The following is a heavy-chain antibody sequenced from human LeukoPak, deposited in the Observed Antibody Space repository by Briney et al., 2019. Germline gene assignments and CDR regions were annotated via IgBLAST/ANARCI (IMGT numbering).Heavy chain of an antibody. V-gene: IGHV1-18*01. CDR1: GYTFTSYG. D-gene: IGHD3-10*01. Sequence: ASVKVSCKASGYTFTSYGISWVRQAPGQGLEWMGWISAYNGNTNYAQKLQGRVTMTRNTSISTAYMELSSLRSEDTAVYYCVRGEKMWFGELLDYWGQGTLVTVSS. J-gene: IGHJ4*02. CDR3: VRGEKMWFGELLDY. CDR2: ISAYNGNT.